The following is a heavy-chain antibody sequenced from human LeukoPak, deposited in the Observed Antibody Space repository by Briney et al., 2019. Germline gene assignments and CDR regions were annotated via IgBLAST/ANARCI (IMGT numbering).Heavy chain of an antibody. CDR2: INHSGST. V-gene: IGHV4-34*01. D-gene: IGHD3-16*01. J-gene: IGHJ4*02. CDR1: GGSISSYY. Sequence: SETLSLTCTVSGGSISSYYWSWIRQPPGKGLEWIGEINHSGSTNYNPSLKSRVTISVDTSKNQFSLKLSSVTAADTAVYYCARAGTRGGEFDYWGQGTLVTVSS. CDR3: ARAGTRGGEFDY.